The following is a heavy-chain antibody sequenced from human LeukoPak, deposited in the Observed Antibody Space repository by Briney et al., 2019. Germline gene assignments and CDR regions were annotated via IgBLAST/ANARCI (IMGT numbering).Heavy chain of an antibody. J-gene: IGHJ4*02. CDR1: GFTFDDYA. D-gene: IGHD7-27*01. Sequence: GGSLRLSCAASGFTFDDYAMHWVRQAPGKGLEWVSGISWNSGSIGYADSVKGRFTISRDNAKNSLYLQMNSLRAEDMALYYCAKASNWGESYYFDYWGQGTLVTVSS. CDR3: AKASNWGESYYFDY. CDR2: ISWNSGSI. V-gene: IGHV3-9*03.